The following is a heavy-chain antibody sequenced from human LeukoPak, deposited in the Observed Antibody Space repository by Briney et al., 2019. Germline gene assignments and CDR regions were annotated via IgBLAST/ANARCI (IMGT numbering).Heavy chain of an antibody. Sequence: SETLSLTCAVYGGSFSGYYWSWIRQPPGKGLEWIGEINHSGSTNYNPSLKSRVTISVDTSKNQFSLKLSSVTAADTAVYYCARGHSAFGVSDIWGQGTMVTVSS. D-gene: IGHD3-16*01. CDR2: INHSGST. CDR3: ARGHSAFGVSDI. V-gene: IGHV4-34*01. CDR1: GGSFSGYY. J-gene: IGHJ3*02.